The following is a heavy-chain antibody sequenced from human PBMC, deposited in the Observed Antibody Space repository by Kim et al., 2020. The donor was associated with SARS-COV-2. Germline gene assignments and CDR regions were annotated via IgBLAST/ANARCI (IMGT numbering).Heavy chain of an antibody. Sequence: TYYADPVKGRFTISRDNSKNTLYLQMNSLRAEDTAVYYCAKGEVAYGMDVWGQGTTVTVSS. V-gene: IGHV3-23*01. J-gene: IGHJ6*02. D-gene: IGHD1-26*01. CDR2: T. CDR3: AKGEVAYGMDV.